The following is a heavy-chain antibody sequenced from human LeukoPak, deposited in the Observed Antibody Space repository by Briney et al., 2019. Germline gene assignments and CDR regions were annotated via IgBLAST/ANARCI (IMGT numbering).Heavy chain of an antibody. Sequence: SETLSLTCAVYGGSFSGYYWSWIRQPPGKGLEWIGEINHSGSTNYNPSLKSRVTISRDTSKNQLSLKLSSVTAADTAVYYCARGRAFFDWGQGTLVTVSS. V-gene: IGHV4-34*01. D-gene: IGHD3-3*02. CDR3: ARGRAFFD. CDR1: GGSFSGYY. CDR2: INHSGST. J-gene: IGHJ4*02.